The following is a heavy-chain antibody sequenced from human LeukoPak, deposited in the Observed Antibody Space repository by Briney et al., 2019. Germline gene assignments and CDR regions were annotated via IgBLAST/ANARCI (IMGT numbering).Heavy chain of an antibody. D-gene: IGHD3-3*01. CDR2: INWNGGST. Sequence: PGGSLRLSCAASGFTFDDYGMSWVRRAPGKGLEWVSGINWNGGSTGYADSVKGRFTISRDNAKNSLYLQMNSLRAEDTALYYCAREYLKYYDFWSGYTYWGQGTLVTVSS. J-gene: IGHJ4*02. CDR1: GFTFDDYG. CDR3: AREYLKYYDFWSGYTY. V-gene: IGHV3-20*04.